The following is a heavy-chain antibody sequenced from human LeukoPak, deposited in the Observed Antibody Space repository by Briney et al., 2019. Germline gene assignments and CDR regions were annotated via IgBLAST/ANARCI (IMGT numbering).Heavy chain of an antibody. V-gene: IGHV4-30-4*08. CDR3: ARDPSTYYDSSGYSGH. J-gene: IGHJ4*02. CDR2: IYYSGST. D-gene: IGHD3-22*01. CDR1: GGSISSGDYY. Sequence: SQTLSLTCTVPGGSISSGDYYWSWIRQPPGKGLEWIGYIYYSGSTYYNPSLKSRVTISVDTSKNQFSLKLSSVTAADTAVYYCARDPSTYYDSSGYSGHWGQGTLVTVSS.